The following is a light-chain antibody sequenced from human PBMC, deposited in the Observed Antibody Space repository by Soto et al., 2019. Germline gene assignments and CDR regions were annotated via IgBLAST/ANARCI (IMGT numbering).Light chain of an antibody. CDR3: AAWDDSLNGVV. Sequence: QSVLTQPPSASGTPGQRVTISCSGRSSNIGSHTVNWYQQLPGTAPRLLIYNTYYRTSGVPDRFSGSKSGTSASLAISGLQSEDEADYDCAAWDDSLNGVVFGGGTQLTVL. V-gene: IGLV1-44*01. J-gene: IGLJ2*01. CDR2: NTY. CDR1: SSNIGSHT.